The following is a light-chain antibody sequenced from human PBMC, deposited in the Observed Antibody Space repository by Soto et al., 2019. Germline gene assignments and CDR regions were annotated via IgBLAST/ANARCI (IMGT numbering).Light chain of an antibody. V-gene: IGLV1-40*01. CDR1: SSNIGAGYD. J-gene: IGLJ2*01. Sequence: QSVLTQPPSVSGAPGQRVTISCTGSSSNIGAGYDVHWYQQLPGTAPKLLIYGNSNRPSVVPDRLSGSKSGTSASLASTGLQADDEADDYCQSYDSSLRGHVVFGGGTKLTVL. CDR3: QSYDSSLRGHVV. CDR2: GNS.